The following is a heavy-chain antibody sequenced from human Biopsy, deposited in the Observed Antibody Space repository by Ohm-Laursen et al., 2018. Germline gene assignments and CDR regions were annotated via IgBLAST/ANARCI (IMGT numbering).Heavy chain of an antibody. CDR3: ARPSGGVCTIEFDP. J-gene: IGHJ5*02. CDR2: INPHTGVT. Sequence: EASVKVSCKASGYAFLDFHIHWVRQVPGQGLEWIGHINPHTGVTKYAQKFLDRITMTGDTSITTAYVDLSRLTSADTGIYYCARPSGGVCTIEFDPWGQGTLVIVSS. CDR1: GYAFLDFH. D-gene: IGHD5/OR15-5a*01. V-gene: IGHV1-2*05.